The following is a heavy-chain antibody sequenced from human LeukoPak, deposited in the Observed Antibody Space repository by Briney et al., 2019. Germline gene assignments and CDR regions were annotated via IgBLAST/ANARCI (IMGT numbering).Heavy chain of an antibody. Sequence: GGSLRLSCAASGFTFSMYAMSWVRQAPGKGLEWVSTISSSGGSTYYADSVKGRFTISRDNSKNTLYLQMDSLRAEDTAVYYCAKATPATAAFESWGQGTLLTVSS. CDR1: GFTFSMYA. CDR2: ISSSGGST. V-gene: IGHV3-23*01. D-gene: IGHD6-13*01. CDR3: AKATPATAAFES. J-gene: IGHJ4*02.